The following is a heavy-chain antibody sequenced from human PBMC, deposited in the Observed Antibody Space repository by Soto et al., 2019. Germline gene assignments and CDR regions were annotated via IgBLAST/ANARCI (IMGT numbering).Heavy chain of an antibody. CDR3: AGDWGTPGIGSEVGYYYHYGMDV. J-gene: IGHJ6*02. V-gene: IGHV3-7*05. CDR1: EFTFNTYW. CDR2: IKDDGSEK. Sequence: EVQLVESGGGLVQPGGSLRLSCLASEFTFNTYWMNWVRQAPGRGLEWVANIKDDGSEKNYVDSVKGRFTISRDNAKNSLYLQMNSLRGEDTAVYFCAGDWGTPGIGSEVGYYYHYGMDVWDQGTTVTVSS. D-gene: IGHD3-16*01.